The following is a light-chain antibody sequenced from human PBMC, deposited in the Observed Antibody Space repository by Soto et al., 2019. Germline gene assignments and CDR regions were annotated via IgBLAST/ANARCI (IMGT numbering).Light chain of an antibody. V-gene: IGKV1-5*03. J-gene: IGKJ1*01. CDR3: HSYNRQCT. CDR2: TAS. Sequence: MLVAQSLNTKSASVGDRVTITCRASESIDSWLAWHQQKPGSAPKLLIYTASSLESGVPSRFSGSGSGTEFTLTISSLPPDDIATYCSHSYNRQCTFGEGTKVDIK. CDR1: ESIDSW.